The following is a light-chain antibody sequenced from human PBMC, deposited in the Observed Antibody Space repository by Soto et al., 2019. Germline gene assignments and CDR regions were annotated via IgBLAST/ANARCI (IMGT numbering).Light chain of an antibody. V-gene: IGLV1-40*01. CDR3: QSYDSTLSARYV. CDR2: GNI. CDR1: SSNIGADYD. J-gene: IGLJ1*01. Sequence: QSVLTQPPSVSGAPGQMVTISCTGSSSNIGADYDVHWYQQRPGTAPKLLIFGNINRPSGVPDRFSGSKSGTSASLAITGLQAEDEGDYYCQSYDSTLSARYVFGTGTKVTVL.